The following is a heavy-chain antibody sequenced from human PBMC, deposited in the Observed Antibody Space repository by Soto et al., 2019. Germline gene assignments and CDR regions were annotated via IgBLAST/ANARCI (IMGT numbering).Heavy chain of an antibody. V-gene: IGHV3-30-3*01. J-gene: IGHJ4*02. Sequence: QVQLVESGGGVVQPGRSLRLSCAASGFTFSSYAMHWVRQAPGKGLEWVAVISYDGSNKYYADSVKGRFTISRDNSKNTLYLQMNSLRAKDTAVYYCARDRIAVAALGYWGQGTLVTVSS. CDR1: GFTFSSYA. CDR2: ISYDGSNK. D-gene: IGHD6-19*01. CDR3: ARDRIAVAALGY.